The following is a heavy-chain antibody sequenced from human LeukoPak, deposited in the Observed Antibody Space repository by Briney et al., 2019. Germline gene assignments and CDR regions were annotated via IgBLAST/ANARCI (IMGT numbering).Heavy chain of an antibody. CDR1: GITLSNAC. J-gene: IGHJ4*02. Sequence: GGSMRLSSEAPGITLSNACMSWVRQAQGKVLEWVGRIKSKTDGGTTYYAAPVKGRFTISRDDSKNTLYLQMNSLKTDDTAVYYCTTDHLLGYCGYDYDYWGQGTLVTVSS. CDR3: TTDHLLGYCGYDYDY. D-gene: IGHD5-12*01. CDR2: IKSKTDGGTT. V-gene: IGHV3-15*01.